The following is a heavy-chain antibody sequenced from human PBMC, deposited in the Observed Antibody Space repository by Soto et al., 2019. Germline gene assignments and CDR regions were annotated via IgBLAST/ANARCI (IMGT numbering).Heavy chain of an antibody. Sequence: QITLKESGPTLVKPTQTLTLTCTFSGFSLSTSGVGVGWISQPPGKALEWLALIYWDDDKRYSPSLKSRLTITKDTSKNQVVLTMTNMDPVDTASYYCAHRRRFCSGNSCYSIWFDPLGQGTLVTVSS. CDR2: IYWDDDK. CDR3: AHRRRFCSGNSCYSIWFDP. V-gene: IGHV2-5*02. J-gene: IGHJ5*02. D-gene: IGHD2-15*01. CDR1: GFSLSTSGVG.